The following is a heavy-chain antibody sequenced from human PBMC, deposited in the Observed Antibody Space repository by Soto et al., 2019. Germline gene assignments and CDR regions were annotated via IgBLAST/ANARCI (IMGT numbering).Heavy chain of an antibody. CDR1: GGTFSSYA. CDR2: IIPIFGTA. J-gene: IGHJ5*02. D-gene: IGHD1-26*01. V-gene: IGHV1-69*13. CDR3: ASVPGDGSLRGWFDP. Sequence: SVRVSCKASGGTFSSYAISWVRQAPGQGLEWMGGIIPIFGTANYAQKFQGRVTITADESTSTAYMELSSLRSEDTAVYYCASVPGDGSLRGWFDPWGQGTLVTVSS.